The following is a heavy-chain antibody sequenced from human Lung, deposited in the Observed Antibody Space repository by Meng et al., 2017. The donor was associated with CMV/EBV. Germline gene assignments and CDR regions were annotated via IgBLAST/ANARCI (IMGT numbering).Heavy chain of an antibody. J-gene: IGHJ3*02. D-gene: IGHD2-2*01. CDR2: INPNSGGT. CDR1: GYTFTGYY. V-gene: IGHV1-2*02. CDR3: ARSSRADRYDAFDI. Sequence: ASXXVSXKASGYTFTGYYMHWVRQAPGQGLEWMGWINPNSGGTNYAQKFQGRVTMTRDTSISTAYMELSRLRSDDTAVYSCARSSRADRYDAFDIWGQGTMVTVSS.